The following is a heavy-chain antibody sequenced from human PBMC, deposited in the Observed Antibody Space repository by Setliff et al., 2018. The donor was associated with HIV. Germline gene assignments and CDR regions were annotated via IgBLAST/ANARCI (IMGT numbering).Heavy chain of an antibody. CDR3: ATRYCSSTSCYAYDAFDI. V-gene: IGHV4-39*07. J-gene: IGHJ3*02. CDR1: GGSISSSSYY. Sequence: SETLSLTCTVSGGSISSSSYYWGWIRQPPGKGLEWIGSIYYSGSTNYNPSLRRRDTISVDTSKNQFSLKLSSVTAADTAVYYCATRYCSSTSCYAYDAFDIWGQGTMVTVSS. CDR2: IYYSGST. D-gene: IGHD2-2*01.